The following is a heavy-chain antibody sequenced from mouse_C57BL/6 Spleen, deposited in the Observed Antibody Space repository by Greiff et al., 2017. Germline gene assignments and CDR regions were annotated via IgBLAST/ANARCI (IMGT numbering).Heavy chain of an antibody. J-gene: IGHJ1*03. V-gene: IGHV1-58*01. CDR2: IYIGNGYT. Sequence: VQLKESGAELVRPGSSVKMSCKTSGYTFTSYGINWVKQRPGQGLEWIGYIYIGNGYTEYNEKFKGKATLTSDTSSSTAYMQLSSLTSEDSAIYFCARDYYGSSYGYFDVWGTGTTVTVSS. CDR3: ARDYYGSSYGYFDV. CDR1: GYTFTSYG. D-gene: IGHD1-1*01.